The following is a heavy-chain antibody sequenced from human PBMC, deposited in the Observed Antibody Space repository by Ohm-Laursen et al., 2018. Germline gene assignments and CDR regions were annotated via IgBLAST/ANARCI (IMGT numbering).Heavy chain of an antibody. CDR2: IYTSGST. J-gene: IGHJ4*02. CDR3: ARSIVGAIRGYFDY. CDR1: GGSISSYY. D-gene: IGHD1-26*01. Sequence: SQTLSLTCIVSGGSISSYYWSWIRQPAGKGLEWIGRIYTSGSTNYNPSLKSRVTMSVDTSKNQFSLKLSSVTAADTAVYYCARSIVGAIRGYFDYWGQGTLVTVSS. V-gene: IGHV4-4*07.